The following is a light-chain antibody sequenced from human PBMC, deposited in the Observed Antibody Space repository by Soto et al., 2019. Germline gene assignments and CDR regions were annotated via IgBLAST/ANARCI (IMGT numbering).Light chain of an antibody. V-gene: IGLV2-8*01. CDR1: SSDVGGYNY. J-gene: IGLJ2*01. Sequence: QSALTQPPSASGSPGQSVTISCTGTSSDVGGYNYVSWYQQHPGKAPKLMIYEVNERPSGVPDRFSGSKSGNTASLTVSGLQAEDEANYYCSSFAGSLYVIFGGGTKVTVL. CDR2: EVN. CDR3: SSFAGSLYVI.